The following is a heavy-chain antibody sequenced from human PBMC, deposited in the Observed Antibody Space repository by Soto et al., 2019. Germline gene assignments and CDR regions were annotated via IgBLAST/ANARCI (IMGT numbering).Heavy chain of an antibody. CDR3: ARAPIPNWNYYGMDV. D-gene: IGHD1-1*01. V-gene: IGHV4-31*03. CDR2: TYYSGST. J-gene: IGHJ6*02. Sequence: SETLSLTCTVSGGSVNSGGYHWSWILQHPGKGLEWSVDTYYSGSTYYNPSLKRRVTISIDTSTNHFSLHLSALTAADTAVYYCARAPIPNWNYYGMDVWGQGTTVTVSS. CDR1: GGSVNSGGYH.